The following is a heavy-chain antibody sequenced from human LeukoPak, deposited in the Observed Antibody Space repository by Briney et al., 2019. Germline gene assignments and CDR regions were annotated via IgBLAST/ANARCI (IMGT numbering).Heavy chain of an antibody. CDR3: AKDMSGYAKSFDY. CDR1: GFTFSSYW. J-gene: IGHJ4*02. V-gene: IGHV3-23*01. CDR2: ISGSGGST. Sequence: PGGSLRLSCAASGFTFSSYWMHWVRQAPGKGLEWVSAISGSGGSTYYADSVKGRFTISRDNSKNTLYLQMNSLRAEDTAVYYCAKDMSGYAKSFDYWGQGTLVTVSS. D-gene: IGHD3-3*01.